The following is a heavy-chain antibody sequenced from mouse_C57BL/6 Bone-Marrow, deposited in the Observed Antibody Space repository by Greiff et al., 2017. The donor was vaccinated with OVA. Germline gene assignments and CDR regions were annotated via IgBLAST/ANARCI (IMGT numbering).Heavy chain of an antibody. CDR1: GYTFTDYE. CDR2: IDPETGGT. CDR3: TRGWLLLDY. J-gene: IGHJ2*01. V-gene: IGHV1-15*01. D-gene: IGHD2-3*01. Sequence: VQLQQSGAELVRPGASVTLSCKASGYTFTDYEMHWVKQTPVHGLEWIGAIDPETGGTASNQNFKGKAILTADKSSSTAYMELRSLTSEDSAVYYCTRGWLLLDYWGQGTTLTVSS.